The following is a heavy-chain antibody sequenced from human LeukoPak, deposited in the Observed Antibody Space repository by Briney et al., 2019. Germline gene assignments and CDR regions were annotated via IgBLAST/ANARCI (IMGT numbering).Heavy chain of an antibody. CDR2: IYPGDSDT. CDR3: ARAYSSGWDDSDFQH. Sequence: GESLKISCKGSGYNFAIYWIAWVRQMPGKGLEWMGVIYPGDSDTRYSLSLQGQVTISADKSISTAYLEWSSLKASDTAMYYCARAYSSGWDDSDFQHWGQGTLVTVSS. D-gene: IGHD6-19*01. CDR1: GYNFAIYW. V-gene: IGHV5-51*01. J-gene: IGHJ1*01.